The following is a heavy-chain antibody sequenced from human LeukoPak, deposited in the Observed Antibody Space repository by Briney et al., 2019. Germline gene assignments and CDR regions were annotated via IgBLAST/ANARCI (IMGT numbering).Heavy chain of an antibody. CDR1: GYTFTGYY. Sequence: ASVKVSCKASGYTFTGYYMHWVRQAPGQGLEWMGRINPNSGGTNYAQKFQGRVTMTRDTSISTAYMELSRLRSDDTAVYYCARSRYFDWLFYFDYWGQGTLVTVSS. CDR2: INPNSGGT. D-gene: IGHD3-9*01. V-gene: IGHV1-2*06. CDR3: ARSRYFDWLFYFDY. J-gene: IGHJ4*02.